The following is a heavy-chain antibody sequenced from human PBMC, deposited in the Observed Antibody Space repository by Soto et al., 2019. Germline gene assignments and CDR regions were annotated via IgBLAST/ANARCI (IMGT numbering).Heavy chain of an antibody. CDR3: PHAPHPLLDDPFDI. Sequence: SGPTLVNPTQTLTLTCTFSGFSLSTHRVGVGWIRQPPGKALQWLALIYHDDDKRYSPSLKNRLTITKDTSNNQVVLTMTNMDPVDTATYFCPHAPHPLLDDPFDIWGQGTLVTVSS. CDR1: GFSLSTHRVG. D-gene: IGHD2-15*01. CDR2: IYHDDDK. V-gene: IGHV2-5*02. J-gene: IGHJ3*02.